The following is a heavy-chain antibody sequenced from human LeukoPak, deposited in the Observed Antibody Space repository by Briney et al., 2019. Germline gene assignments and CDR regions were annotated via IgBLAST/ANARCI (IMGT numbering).Heavy chain of an antibody. CDR2: IIPTFGTT. J-gene: IGHJ4*02. Sequence: SVKLSCKASGGTFSSYAISWVRQAPGQGLEWMGGIIPTFGTTDYAQKFQGRVTITADESTSTAYMDLRSLRSEDTAVYYCARGPNPEIAVAGMIFDYWGQGTLVTVSS. D-gene: IGHD6-19*01. V-gene: IGHV1-69*13. CDR3: ARGPNPEIAVAGMIFDY. CDR1: GGTFSSYA.